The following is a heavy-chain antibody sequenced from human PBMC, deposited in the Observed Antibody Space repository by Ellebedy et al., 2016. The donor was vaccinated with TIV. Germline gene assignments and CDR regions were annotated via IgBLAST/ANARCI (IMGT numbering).Heavy chain of an antibody. CDR1: GLAFSIYG. J-gene: IGHJ6*02. V-gene: IGHV3-23*01. Sequence: GGSLRLSCAASGLAFSIYGMNWVRQAPGRGLEWVSTVSGTGSSTHYADSVKGRFTISRDNSKNTLYLQMNSLRAEDTAVYYCAKCEGATCLDGMDVWGQGPTVTVSS. CDR3: AKCEGATCLDGMDV. CDR2: VSGTGSST. D-gene: IGHD2-2*01.